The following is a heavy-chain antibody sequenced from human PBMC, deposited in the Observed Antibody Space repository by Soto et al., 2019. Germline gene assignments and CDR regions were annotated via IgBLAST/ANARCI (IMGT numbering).Heavy chain of an antibody. J-gene: IGHJ4*02. CDR3: ARVWGYAFDY. D-gene: IGHD3-16*01. CDR2: IYYSVIT. Sequence: PSETLSLTCIVSCGSIRSYYWSWIRQPPGNGLYCIGYIYYSVITNXXPSLKSRXXISVDTSKNHXSLKLXPVTAAYTAVYYCARVWGYAFDYWCQGTLVTVSS. V-gene: IGHV4-59*01. CDR1: CGSIRSYY.